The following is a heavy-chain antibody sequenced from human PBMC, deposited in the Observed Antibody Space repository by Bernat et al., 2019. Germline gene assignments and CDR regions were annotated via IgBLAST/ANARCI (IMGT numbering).Heavy chain of an antibody. CDR2: IWYDGSNK. CDR1: GFTFSSYG. CDR3: ARGFSDYYGSGSYYNGGDY. V-gene: IGHV3-33*01. J-gene: IGHJ4*02. Sequence: QVQLVESGGGVVQPGRSLRLSCAASGFTFSSYGMHWVRQAPGKGLEWVAVIWYDGSNKYYADSVKGRFTISRDNSKNTLYLQMNSLRAEDTAVYYCARGFSDYYGSGSYYNGGDYWGQGTLVTASS. D-gene: IGHD3-10*01.